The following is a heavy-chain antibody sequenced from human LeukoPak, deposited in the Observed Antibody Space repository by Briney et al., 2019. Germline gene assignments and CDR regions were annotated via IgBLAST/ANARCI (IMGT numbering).Heavy chain of an antibody. D-gene: IGHD2-21*02. CDR1: GGSISSYY. CDR2: IYYSGST. CDR3: ARAPDDFVDY. J-gene: IGHJ4*02. Sequence: PSETLSLTCTVSGGSISSYYWSWIRQPPGKGLDWIGYIYYSGSTNYNPSLKSRVTISVDTSKNQFSLKLSSVTAADTAVYYCARAPDDFVDYWGQGTLVTVSS. V-gene: IGHV4-59*01.